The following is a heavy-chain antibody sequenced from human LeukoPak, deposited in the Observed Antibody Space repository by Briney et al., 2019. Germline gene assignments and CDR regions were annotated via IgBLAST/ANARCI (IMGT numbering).Heavy chain of an antibody. V-gene: IGHV3-23*01. CDR3: ARRGTDASFSFFDV. Sequence: GGSLRLSCAASGFTFSSYAMSWVRQVPGKGLEWVSAISGSGGSTYYADSVKGRFTISRDNSKNTLYLQMNSLRAEDTATYFCARRGTDASFSFFDVWGQGTMVTVSS. CDR1: GFTFSSYA. CDR2: ISGSGGST. D-gene: IGHD1-1*01. J-gene: IGHJ3*01.